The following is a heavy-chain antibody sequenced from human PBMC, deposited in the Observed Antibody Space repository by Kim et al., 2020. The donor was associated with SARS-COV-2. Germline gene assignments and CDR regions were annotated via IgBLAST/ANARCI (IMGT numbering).Heavy chain of an antibody. CDR3: ASERYCSGGSCYSEGWFDP. D-gene: IGHD2-15*01. Sequence: SETLSLTCTVSGGSISSGGYYWSWIRQHPGKGLEWIGYIYYSGSTYYNPSLKSRVTISVDTSKNQFSLKLSSVTAADTAVYYCASERYCSGGSCYSEGWFDPWGQGTLVTVSS. CDR2: IYYSGST. J-gene: IGHJ5*02. CDR1: GGSISSGGYY. V-gene: IGHV4-31*03.